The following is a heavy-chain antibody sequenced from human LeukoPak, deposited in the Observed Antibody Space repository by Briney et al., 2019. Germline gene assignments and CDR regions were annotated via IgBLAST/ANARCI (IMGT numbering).Heavy chain of an antibody. CDR3: ARDARDSGSY. CDR1: GFTFSDSY. CDR2: ISSSGSTI. J-gene: IGHJ4*02. Sequence: GGSLRLSCAASGFTFSDSYMSWLRQAPGRGLEWVSYISSSGSTIYYADSVKGRFTISRDDAKNSLYLQMNSLRAEDTAVYYRARDARDSGSYWGQGTLVTVSS. D-gene: IGHD1-26*01. V-gene: IGHV3-11*01.